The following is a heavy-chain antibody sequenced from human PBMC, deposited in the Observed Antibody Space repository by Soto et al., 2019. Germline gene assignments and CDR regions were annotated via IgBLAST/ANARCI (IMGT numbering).Heavy chain of an antibody. CDR1: GGSFSGYY. J-gene: IGHJ4*02. Sequence: PSETLSLTCAVYGGSFSGYYWSWIRQPPGKGLEWIGEINHSGSTNYNPSLKSRVTISVDTSKNQFSLKLSSVTAADTAVYYCARRTYSGSSYYFDYWGQGTQVTVSS. D-gene: IGHD5-12*01. CDR2: INHSGST. V-gene: IGHV4-34*09. CDR3: ARRTYSGSSYYFDY.